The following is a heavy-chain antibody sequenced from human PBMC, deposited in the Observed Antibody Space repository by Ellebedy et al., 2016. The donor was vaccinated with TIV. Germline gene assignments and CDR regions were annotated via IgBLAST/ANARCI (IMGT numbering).Heavy chain of an antibody. V-gene: IGHV3-23*01. CDR2: ISGSGGST. CDR3: ARSIAVAGSGFDY. CDR1: GFTFSSYA. D-gene: IGHD6-19*01. J-gene: IGHJ4*02. Sequence: GESLKISCAASGFTFSSYAMSWVRQAPGKGLEWVSAISGSGGSTYYADSVKGRFTISRDNSKNTLYLQMNSLRAEDTAVYYCARSIAVAGSGFDYWGQGTLVTVSS.